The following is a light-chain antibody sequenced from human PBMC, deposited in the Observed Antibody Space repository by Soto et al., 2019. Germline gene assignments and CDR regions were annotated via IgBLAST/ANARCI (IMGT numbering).Light chain of an antibody. V-gene: IGKV1-27*01. CDR2: AAS. Sequence: DIQMTQSPSSLSASIGDRVTITCRASQGISNSLAWYQQKPGKVPNLLIYAASTLQSGVPSRFSGSGSETDFTLTIRSLQPEDDATYIGQKYNSAPYTFVPGTKVHIQ. CDR3: QKYNSAPYT. J-gene: IGKJ3*01. CDR1: QGISNS.